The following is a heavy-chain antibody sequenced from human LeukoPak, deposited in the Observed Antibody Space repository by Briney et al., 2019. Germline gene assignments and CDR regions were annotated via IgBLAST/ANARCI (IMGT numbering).Heavy chain of an antibody. D-gene: IGHD3-10*01. CDR3: ARGYYGTWSYIDY. V-gene: IGHV4-34*01. Sequence: SETLSLTCAVYGGSFSGYYWSWIRQPPGKGLEWIGEINHSGSTNYNPSLKSRATISVDTSKNQFSLKPSSVTAANTAVYYCARGYYGTWSYIDYWGQGTLVTVSS. CDR2: INHSGST. CDR1: GGSFSGYY. J-gene: IGHJ4*02.